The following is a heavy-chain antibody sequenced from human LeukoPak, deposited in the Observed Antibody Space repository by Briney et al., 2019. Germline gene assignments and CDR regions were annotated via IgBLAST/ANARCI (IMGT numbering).Heavy chain of an antibody. D-gene: IGHD5-18*01. CDR3: ARDLYSDVDTAMVGY. Sequence: PGGSLRLSCAASGFTFSSYGMHWVRQAPGKGLEWVAVIWYDGSNKYHADSVKGRFTISRDNSKNTLYLQMNSLRAEDTAVYYCARDLYSDVDTAMVGYWGQGTLVTVSS. V-gene: IGHV3-33*01. J-gene: IGHJ4*02. CDR1: GFTFSSYG. CDR2: IWYDGSNK.